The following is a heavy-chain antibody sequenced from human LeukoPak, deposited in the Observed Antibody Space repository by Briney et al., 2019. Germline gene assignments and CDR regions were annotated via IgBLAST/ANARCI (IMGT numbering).Heavy chain of an antibody. CDR1: GFTFSSYA. D-gene: IGHD1-26*01. CDR2: ISGSGGST. J-gene: IGHJ3*02. Sequence: PGGSLRLSCAASGFTFSSYAMSWVRQAPGKGLEWVSAISGSGGSTYYADSVKGRFTISRDNSKNTLYLQMNSLRAEDTAVYYCAKDRTPIIVGAYSDAFDIWGQGTMVTVSS. V-gene: IGHV3-23*01. CDR3: AKDRTPIIVGAYSDAFDI.